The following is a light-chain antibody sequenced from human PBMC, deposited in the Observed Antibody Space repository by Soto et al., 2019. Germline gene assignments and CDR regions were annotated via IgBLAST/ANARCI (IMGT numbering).Light chain of an antibody. CDR3: QQRSNWPIT. J-gene: IGKJ5*01. CDR1: QSVSNNY. Sequence: EIVLTQSPGTLSLSPGERATLSCRASQSVSNNYLAWYQQKPGQAPRLLIYDASNRATGIPARFSGSGSGTDFTLTISSLEPEDFAVYYCQQRSNWPITFGQGKRLEIK. CDR2: DAS. V-gene: IGKV3-11*01.